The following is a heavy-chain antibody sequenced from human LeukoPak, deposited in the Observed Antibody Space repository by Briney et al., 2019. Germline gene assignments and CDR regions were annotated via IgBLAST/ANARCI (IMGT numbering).Heavy chain of an antibody. CDR3: ARDPRGPTGYNNSGRDSFDY. J-gene: IGHJ4*02. CDR1: GGSISSSSYY. D-gene: IGHD3-22*01. CDR2: IYYSGST. Sequence: SETLPLTCTVSGGSISSSSYYWGWIRQPPGKGLEWIGSIYYSGSTYYNPSLKSRVTISVDTSKNQFSLKLSSVTAADTAVYYCARDPRGPTGYNNSGRDSFDYWGQGTLVTVSS. V-gene: IGHV4-39*07.